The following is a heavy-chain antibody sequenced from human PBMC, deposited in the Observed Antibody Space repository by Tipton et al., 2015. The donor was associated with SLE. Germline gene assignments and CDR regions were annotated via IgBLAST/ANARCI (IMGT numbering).Heavy chain of an antibody. CDR3: ASPAYYDFWSDSGAFDI. CDR1: GGSISSYY. D-gene: IGHD3-3*01. V-gene: IGHV4-59*12. Sequence: TLSLTCTVSGGSISSYYWSWIRQPPGKELEWIGYIYYSGSTNYNPSLKSRVTISVDTSKNQFSLKLSSVTAADTAVYYCASPAYYDFWSDSGAFDIWGQGTMVTVSS. CDR2: IYYSGST. J-gene: IGHJ3*02.